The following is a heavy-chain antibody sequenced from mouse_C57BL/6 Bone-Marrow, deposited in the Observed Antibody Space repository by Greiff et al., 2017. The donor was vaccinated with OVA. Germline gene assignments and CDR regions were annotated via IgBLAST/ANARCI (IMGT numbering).Heavy chain of an antibody. CDR2: ISSGGSYT. J-gene: IGHJ2*01. V-gene: IGHV5-6*01. CDR3: ARRGLRQGNFDY. CDR1: GFTFSSYG. Sequence: EVQVVESGGDLVKPGGSLKLSCAASGFTFSSYGMSWVRQTPDKRLEWVATISSGGSYTYYPDSVKGRFTISRDNAKNTLYLQMSSLKSEDKAMYYCARRGLRQGNFDYWGQGTTLTVSS. D-gene: IGHD2-4*01.